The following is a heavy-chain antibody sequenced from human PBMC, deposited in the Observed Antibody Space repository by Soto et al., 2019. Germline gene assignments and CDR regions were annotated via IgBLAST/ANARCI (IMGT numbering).Heavy chain of an antibody. V-gene: IGHV1-18*01. Sequence: QVQLVQSGAEVKKPGASVKVSCKASGYTFTSYGISWVRQAPGQGLEWMGWISAYNGNTNYAQKLQGRVTMTTDTATRTAYMELRSLRSDDTAVYYCARGGGAVYSSGWYFTGCMDVWGQGTTVTVSS. D-gene: IGHD6-19*01. CDR2: ISAYNGNT. CDR3: ARGGGAVYSSGWYFTGCMDV. J-gene: IGHJ6*02. CDR1: GYTFTSYG.